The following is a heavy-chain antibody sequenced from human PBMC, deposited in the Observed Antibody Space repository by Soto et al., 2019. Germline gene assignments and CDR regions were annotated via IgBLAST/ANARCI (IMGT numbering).Heavy chain of an antibody. D-gene: IGHD5-12*01. CDR3: ARHNGYSGYDRTSSYYYYGMDV. CDR2: IYPGDSDT. J-gene: IGHJ6*02. V-gene: IGHV5-51*01. Sequence: PGESLKISCKGSGYSFTSYWIGWVRQMPGKGLEWMGIIYPGDSDTRYSPSFQGQVTISADKSISTAYLQWSSLKASDTAMYYCARHNGYSGYDRTSSYYYYGMDVWGQGTTVTVSS. CDR1: GYSFTSYW.